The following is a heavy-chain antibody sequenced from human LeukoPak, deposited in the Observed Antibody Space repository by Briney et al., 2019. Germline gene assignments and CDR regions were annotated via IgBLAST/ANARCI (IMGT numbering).Heavy chain of an antibody. D-gene: IGHD5-24*01. CDR2: IYYSGST. Sequence: SETLSLTCTVSGGPISSSSYYWGWIRQPPGKGLEWIGSIYYSGSTYYNPSLKSRVTISVDTSKNQFSLKLSSVTAADTAVYYCAREPEMATILYFDYWGQGTLVTVSS. CDR3: AREPEMATILYFDY. J-gene: IGHJ4*02. V-gene: IGHV4-39*07. CDR1: GGPISSSSYY.